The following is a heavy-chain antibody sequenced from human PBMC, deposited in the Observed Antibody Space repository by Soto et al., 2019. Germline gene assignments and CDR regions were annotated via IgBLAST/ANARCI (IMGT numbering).Heavy chain of an antibody. Sequence: EVQLVESGGGVVRPGGSLRLSCATSGFPFDGYGMSWVRQPPGKGLEWVSSINLSGGSSAYADSVKGRFTIARDNAKNSLYLQMNSLRAEDTALYHCARVDGTMVPGVFDSWGQGALVTVSS. V-gene: IGHV3-20*01. CDR1: GFPFDGYG. D-gene: IGHD3-10*01. CDR3: ARVDGTMVPGVFDS. CDR2: INLSGGSS. J-gene: IGHJ4*02.